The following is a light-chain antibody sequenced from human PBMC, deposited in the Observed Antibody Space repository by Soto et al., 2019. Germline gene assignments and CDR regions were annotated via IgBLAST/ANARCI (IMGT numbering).Light chain of an antibody. CDR2: ENI. V-gene: IGLV1-40*01. Sequence: QSALTQPPSVSGAPGQSVTISCTGTTSNIGAGYDVYWYQQLPGAAPKLLIYENIKRPSGVPDRFSGSRSGTSASLAITGLQTDDEAEYYCQSYDNSVSGSVFGGGTQLTVL. CDR3: QSYDNSVSGSV. J-gene: IGLJ7*01. CDR1: TSNIGAGYD.